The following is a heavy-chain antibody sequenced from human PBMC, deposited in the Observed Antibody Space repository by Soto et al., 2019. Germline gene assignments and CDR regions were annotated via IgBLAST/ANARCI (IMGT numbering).Heavy chain of an antibody. Sequence: SVKVSCKASGGTFSSYTISWVRQAPGQGLEWMGRIIPILGIANYAQKFQGRVTITADKSTSTAYMELSSLRSEDTAVYYCATHRSGLFLVRLPESSMGYWGQGTLVTVSS. V-gene: IGHV1-69*02. CDR3: ATHRSGLFLVRLPESSMGY. D-gene: IGHD3-3*01. CDR2: IIPILGIA. J-gene: IGHJ4*02. CDR1: GGTFSSYT.